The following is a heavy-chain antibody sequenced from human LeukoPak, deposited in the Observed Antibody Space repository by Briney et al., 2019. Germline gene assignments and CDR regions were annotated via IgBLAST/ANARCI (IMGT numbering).Heavy chain of an antibody. J-gene: IGHJ3*02. V-gene: IGHV3-53*01. CDR2: IYSGGST. CDR3: ARVLMYYDILTGRDAFDI. D-gene: IGHD3-9*01. CDR1: GFTVSSNY. Sequence: PGGSLRLSCAASGFTVSSNYMSWVRQAPGKGLEWVSVIYSGGSTYYADSVKGRFTISRDNSKNTLYLQINSLRAEDTAVYYCARVLMYYDILTGRDAFDIWGQGTMVTVSS.